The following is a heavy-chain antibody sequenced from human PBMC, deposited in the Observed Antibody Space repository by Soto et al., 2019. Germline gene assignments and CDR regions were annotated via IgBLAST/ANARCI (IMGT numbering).Heavy chain of an antibody. CDR1: GYTFTTYA. V-gene: IGHV1-3*01. D-gene: IGHD1-20*01. CDR3: ARSAGNNFYPCYYGLDV. J-gene: IGHJ6*02. Sequence: QVHLVQSGAEVKKPGASVKDSCKASGYTFTTYAVHWVRQATGQRLKWIVRINAGNGNTKYLQKFQDRVIITRDTSASTAYVDLSSLRSDDTAVYYCARSAGNNFYPCYYGLDVWGQGTTVTVSS. CDR2: INAGNGNT.